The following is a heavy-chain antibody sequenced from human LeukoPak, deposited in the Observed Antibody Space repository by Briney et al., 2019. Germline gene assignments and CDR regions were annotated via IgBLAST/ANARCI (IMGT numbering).Heavy chain of an antibody. CDR1: GGSISSNSHY. CDR3: ARLDGWGLDFDS. D-gene: IGHD1-26*01. CDR2: IDFSGNT. J-gene: IGHJ4*02. Sequence: SETLSLTCTVSGGSISSNSHYWGWIRQPPGKGLEWIGSIDFSGNTYYNPSVQSRVAISLDTSRNQFSLNLTSVTAADTAAYFYARLDGWGLDFDSWGQGTLVVVSS. V-gene: IGHV4-39*01.